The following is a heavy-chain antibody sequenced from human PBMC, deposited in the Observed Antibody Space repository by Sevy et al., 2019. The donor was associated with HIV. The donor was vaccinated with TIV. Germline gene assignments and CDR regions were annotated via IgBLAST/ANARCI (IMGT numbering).Heavy chain of an antibody. CDR1: GFTFSSYW. J-gene: IGHJ4*02. D-gene: IGHD3-10*01. CDR3: ARGIYGSGSRLGLGY. V-gene: IGHV3-7*01. Sequence: GGSLRLSCAASGFTFSSYWMTWVRQAPGKGLEWVANMRQDGSEKYYEDSVKGRFTISRDNAKNSLYLQMNSLRAEDTAVYYCARGIYGSGSRLGLGYWGQGTLVTVSS. CDR2: MRQDGSEK.